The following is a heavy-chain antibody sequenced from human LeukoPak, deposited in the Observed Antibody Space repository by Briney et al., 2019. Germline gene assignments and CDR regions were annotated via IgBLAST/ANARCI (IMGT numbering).Heavy chain of an antibody. J-gene: IGHJ1*01. D-gene: IGHD5/OR15-5a*01. CDR1: GFTVSSNY. CDR3: ARGDGVYVY. V-gene: IGHV3-53*01. CDR2: IYFGGTT. Sequence: PGGSLRLSCAASGFTVSSNYMTWVRQAPGRGLEWVSVIYFGGTTYYADSVKGRFTISRDNSKNTVYLQMNSLRVEDTAVYYCARGDGVYVYWGQGTLVTVSS.